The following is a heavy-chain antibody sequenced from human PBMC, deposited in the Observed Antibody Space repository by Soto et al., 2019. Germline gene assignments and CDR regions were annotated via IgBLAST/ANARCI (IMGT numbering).Heavy chain of an antibody. D-gene: IGHD3-9*01. CDR3: ARVTYDSFTAYSYYFDY. J-gene: IGHJ4*02. CDR1: GDSIRPYY. V-gene: IGHV4-59*01. Sequence: QVQLQESGPGLVKPSETLSLTCTVSGDSIRPYYWTWIRQPPGKGLEWIGYVYYSGSVNYKSSLKSRDTMSVDTSKNQFSLRLNSVTAADTAVYYCARVTYDSFTAYSYYFDYWGQGTLVTVSS. CDR2: VYYSGSV.